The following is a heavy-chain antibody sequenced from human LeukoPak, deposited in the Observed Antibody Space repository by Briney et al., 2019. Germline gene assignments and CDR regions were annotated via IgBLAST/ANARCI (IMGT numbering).Heavy chain of an antibody. Sequence: SETLSLTCAVSGDSFSSHYWTWIRQSPGTGLEWIGYISHIGRTNYNPSLKSRVTISIDTSKNQFSLKLRSVTAADTAVYYCARDLVTVTKGFDVWGQGTMVSVSS. J-gene: IGHJ3*01. CDR2: ISHIGRT. V-gene: IGHV4-59*11. D-gene: IGHD4-17*01. CDR1: GDSFSSHY. CDR3: ARDLVTVTKGFDV.